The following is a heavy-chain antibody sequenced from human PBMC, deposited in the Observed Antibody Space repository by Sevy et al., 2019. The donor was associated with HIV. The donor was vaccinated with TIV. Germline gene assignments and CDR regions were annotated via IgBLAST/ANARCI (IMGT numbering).Heavy chain of an antibody. Sequence: ASVKVSCKASGYTFTSYDINWVRQATGQGLEWMGWMNPNSGNTAYAQKFQGRVTMTRNTSISTAYMELSSLRSEDTAVYYCARVLRYFDWLLGGAFDIWGQGTMVTVSS. D-gene: IGHD3-9*01. CDR2: MNPNSGNT. J-gene: IGHJ3*02. CDR3: ARVLRYFDWLLGGAFDI. CDR1: GYTFTSYD. V-gene: IGHV1-8*01.